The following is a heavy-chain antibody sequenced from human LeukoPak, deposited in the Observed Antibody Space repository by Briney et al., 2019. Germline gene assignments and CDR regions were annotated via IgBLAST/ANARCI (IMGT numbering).Heavy chain of an antibody. V-gene: IGHV4-39*07. D-gene: IGHD2-2*01. CDR2: INHSGST. Sequence: SETLSLTCTVSGGSISSSSYYWGWIRQPPGKGLEWIGEINHSGSTNYNPSLKSRVTISVDTSKNQFSLKLSSVTAADTAVYYCARARNDIVVVPAAHYYFDYWGQGTLVTVSS. CDR1: GGSISSSSYY. CDR3: ARARNDIVVVPAAHYYFDY. J-gene: IGHJ4*02.